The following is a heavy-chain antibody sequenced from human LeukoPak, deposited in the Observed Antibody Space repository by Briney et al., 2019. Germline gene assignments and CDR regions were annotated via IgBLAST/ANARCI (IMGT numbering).Heavy chain of an antibody. V-gene: IGHV1-69*13. Sequence: SVKVSCKASGGTFSSYAISWVRQAPGQGLEWMGGIIPIFGTANYAQKFRGRVTITADESTSTAYMELSSLRSEDTAVYYCARVLPSDVTVTTHWGQGTPVTVSS. CDR2: IIPIFGTA. CDR1: GGTFSSYA. CDR3: ARVLPSDVTVTTH. D-gene: IGHD4-17*01. J-gene: IGHJ4*02.